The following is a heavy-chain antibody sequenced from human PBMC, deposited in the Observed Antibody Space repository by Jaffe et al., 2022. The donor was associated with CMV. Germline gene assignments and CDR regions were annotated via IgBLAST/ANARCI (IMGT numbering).Heavy chain of an antibody. CDR3: ARETSSKDYGDYYYYGMDV. CDR1: GFTFSSYS. CDR2: ISSSSSYI. J-gene: IGHJ6*02. Sequence: EVQLVESGGGLVKPGGSLRLSCAASGFTFSSYSMNWVRQAPGKGLEWVSSISSSSSYIYYADSVKGRFTISRDNAKNSLYLQMNSLRAEDTAVYYCARETSSKDYGDYYYYGMDVWGQGTTVTVSS. V-gene: IGHV3-21*01. D-gene: IGHD4-17*01.